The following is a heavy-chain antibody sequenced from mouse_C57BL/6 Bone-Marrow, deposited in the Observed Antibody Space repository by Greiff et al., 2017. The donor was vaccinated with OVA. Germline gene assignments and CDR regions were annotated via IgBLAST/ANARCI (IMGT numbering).Heavy chain of an antibody. J-gene: IGHJ2*01. Sequence: EVQRVESGGGLVKPGGSLKLSCAASGFTFSSYAMSWVRQTPEKRLEWVATISDGGSYTYYPDNVKGRFTIARDNAKNNLYLQMSHLKSEDTAMYYCARGYYGSSSYYFDYWGQGTTLTVSS. D-gene: IGHD1-1*01. CDR3: ARGYYGSSSYYFDY. CDR2: ISDGGSYT. V-gene: IGHV5-4*01. CDR1: GFTFSSYA.